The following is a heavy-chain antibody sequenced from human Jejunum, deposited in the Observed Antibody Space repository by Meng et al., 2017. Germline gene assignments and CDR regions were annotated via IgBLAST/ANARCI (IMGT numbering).Heavy chain of an antibody. Sequence: QWQLQEPGSGPVKPSGTLSLTCACSGGSISNNNYWSWVRQPPGKGLEWIGEISDGGSTSYNPSLKNRVTISIDKSKSQFSLKLSSVTAAVTTVYFCAKNGYCSGGRCSSGTSFDPWGQGTLVTVSS. D-gene: IGHD2-15*01. V-gene: IGHV4-4*02. CDR3: AKNGYCSGGRCSSGTSFDP. CDR2: ISDGGST. CDR1: GGSISNNNY. J-gene: IGHJ5*02.